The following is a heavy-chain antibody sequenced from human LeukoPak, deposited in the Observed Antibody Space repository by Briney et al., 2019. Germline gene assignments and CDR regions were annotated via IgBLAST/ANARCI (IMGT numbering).Heavy chain of an antibody. CDR3: ARDLSGPSDY. D-gene: IGHD6-19*01. J-gene: IGHJ4*02. CDR1: GGTFSSYA. Sequence: SCKASGGTFSSYAMHWVRQAPGKGLEWVAVISYDGSNKYYADSVKGRFTISRDNSKNTLYLQMNSLRAEDTAVYYCARDLSGPSDYWGQGTLVTVSS. CDR2: ISYDGSNK. V-gene: IGHV3-30-3*01.